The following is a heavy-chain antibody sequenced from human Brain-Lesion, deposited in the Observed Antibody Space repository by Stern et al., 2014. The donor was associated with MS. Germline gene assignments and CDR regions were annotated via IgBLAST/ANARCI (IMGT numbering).Heavy chain of an antibody. J-gene: IGHJ4*02. CDR2: SRNKPNSYTT. CDR3: ARGFHSFDS. CDR1: GFTFSDHY. V-gene: IGHV3-72*01. Sequence: EDQLVESGGGLVRPGGSLRLSCAVSGFTFSDHYMDWVRQAPGKGLEWVGRSRNKPNSYTTEYAASVKGRFTVSRDDPKNLLYLQMNSLKTDDTAVYYCARGFHSFDSWGQGTLVTVSS.